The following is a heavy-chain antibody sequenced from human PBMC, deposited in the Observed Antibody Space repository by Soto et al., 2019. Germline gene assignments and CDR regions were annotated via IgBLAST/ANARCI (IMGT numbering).Heavy chain of an antibody. D-gene: IGHD6-19*01. CDR2: INAGNGNT. Sequence: QVQLVQSGAEEKKPGASVKVSCKASGYTFTSYAMHWVRQAPGQRLEWMGWINAGNGNTKYSQKFQGRFTITRDTSASTAYMELSSLRSEDTAVYYCARVGGWYVPDYWGQGTLVTVSS. J-gene: IGHJ4*02. CDR1: GYTFTSYA. CDR3: ARVGGWYVPDY. V-gene: IGHV1-3*05.